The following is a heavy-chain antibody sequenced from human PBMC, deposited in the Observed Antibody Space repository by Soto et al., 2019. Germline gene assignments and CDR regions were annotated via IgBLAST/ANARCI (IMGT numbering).Heavy chain of an antibody. J-gene: IGHJ4*02. D-gene: IGHD6-19*01. Sequence: GGSLRLSCAASGFTFSGSAMHWVRQASGKGLEWVGRIRSKANSYATAYAASVKGRFTISRDDSKNTAYLQMNSLKTEDTAVYYCTRRRSSVGPNNFDYWGQGTLVTVSS. V-gene: IGHV3-73*01. CDR1: GFTFSGSA. CDR3: TRRRSSVGPNNFDY. CDR2: IRSKANSYAT.